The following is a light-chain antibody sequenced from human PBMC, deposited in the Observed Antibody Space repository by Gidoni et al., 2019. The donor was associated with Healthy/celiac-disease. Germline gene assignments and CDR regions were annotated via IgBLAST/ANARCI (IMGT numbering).Light chain of an antibody. CDR3: SSYTSDSTYVL. Sequence: QSALTQPPSVSGSPGQSVTISCTGTSSDIGTYKRIPWYQQPPGTAPKLMIYEVSNRPSGVPDRFSGSKSGNTASLTISGLQAEDEADYYCSSYTSDSTYVLFGGGTKLTVL. V-gene: IGLV2-18*02. CDR1: SSDIGTYKR. J-gene: IGLJ2*01. CDR2: EVS.